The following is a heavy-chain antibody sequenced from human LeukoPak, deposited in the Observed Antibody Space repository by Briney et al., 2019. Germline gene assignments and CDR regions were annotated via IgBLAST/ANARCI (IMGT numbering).Heavy chain of an antibody. Sequence: SEALSLTCAVYGGSFSGYYWSWIRQPPGKGLEWIGEINHSGSTNYNPSLKSRVTISVDTSKNQFSLKLSSVTAADTAVYYCARAKQWLVPKHYGMDVWGQGTTVTVSS. CDR3: ARAKQWLVPKHYGMDV. CDR2: INHSGST. J-gene: IGHJ6*02. CDR1: GGSFSGYY. V-gene: IGHV4-34*01. D-gene: IGHD6-19*01.